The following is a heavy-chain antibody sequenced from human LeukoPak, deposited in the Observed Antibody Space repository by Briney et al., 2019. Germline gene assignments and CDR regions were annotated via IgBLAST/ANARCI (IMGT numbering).Heavy chain of an antibody. Sequence: SETLSLTCAVYGRTLIDYYWSWIRQTPGKGLEWIGEINHYGNTNYNPSLKSRVTISIDTSKNQFSLKLSSVTAADTAVYYRARDFAHGSGIIGWGQGTLVTVSS. CDR1: GRTLIDYY. J-gene: IGHJ4*02. CDR2: INHYGNT. D-gene: IGHD3-10*01. V-gene: IGHV4-34*01. CDR3: ARDFAHGSGIIG.